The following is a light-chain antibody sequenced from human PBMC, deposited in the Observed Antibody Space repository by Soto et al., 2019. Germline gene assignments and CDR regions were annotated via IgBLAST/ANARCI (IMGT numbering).Light chain of an antibody. Sequence: QSALTQPRSVSGSPGQSVTISCTGTSSDVGGYNFVSWYQQYPGKAPKFMIYDVPKRPSGVPDRFSGSKSGNTASLTISGLLAEDEADYYCCSYAGSHTFVFGTGTKVTVL. J-gene: IGLJ1*01. CDR2: DVP. CDR1: SSDVGGYNF. V-gene: IGLV2-11*01. CDR3: CSYAGSHTFV.